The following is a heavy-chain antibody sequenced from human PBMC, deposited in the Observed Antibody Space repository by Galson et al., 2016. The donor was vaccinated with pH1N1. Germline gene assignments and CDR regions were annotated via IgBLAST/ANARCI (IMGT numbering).Heavy chain of an antibody. J-gene: IGHJ4*02. V-gene: IGHV3-30*04. D-gene: IGHD5-12*01. Sequence: SLRLSCAASGFTFTSYAMHWVRQAPGKGLEWVAVILYDGTNEYYADSVKGRFTISRDKTQSTVYLQMNSLRTKDTAVYYCARDSEYSGHEGFHWAQRTLVIVSS. CDR1: GFTFTSYA. CDR3: ARDSEYSGHEGFH. CDR2: ILYDGTNE.